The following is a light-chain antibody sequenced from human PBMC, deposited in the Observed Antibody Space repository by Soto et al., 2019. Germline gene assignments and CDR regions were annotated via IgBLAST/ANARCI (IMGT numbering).Light chain of an antibody. CDR1: KGMSTY. Sequence: IQLTQSPASLSASVGDRVTITCRASKGMSTYLAWYQQKPGKAPKLLIYAASTLHSGVPSRFSGSGSGTDFTLTSSSLQPEDFATYYCQQLHTYPYTFGQGTNLEIK. J-gene: IGKJ2*01. CDR2: AAS. CDR3: QQLHTYPYT. V-gene: IGKV1-9*01.